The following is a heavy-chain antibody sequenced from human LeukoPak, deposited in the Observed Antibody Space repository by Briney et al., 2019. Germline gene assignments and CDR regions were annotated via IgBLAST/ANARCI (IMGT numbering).Heavy chain of an antibody. CDR3: ARVGTRALRGFVQLWSPLDY. V-gene: IGHV4-59*11. Sequence: TSETLSLTCTVSGGSISSHYWSWIRQPPGKGLEWIGYIYYSGSTNYNPSLKSRVTISVDTSKNQFSLKLSSVTAADTAVYYCARVGTRALRGFVQLWSPLDYWGQGTLVTVSS. D-gene: IGHD5-18*01. CDR1: GGSISSHY. CDR2: IYYSGST. J-gene: IGHJ4*02.